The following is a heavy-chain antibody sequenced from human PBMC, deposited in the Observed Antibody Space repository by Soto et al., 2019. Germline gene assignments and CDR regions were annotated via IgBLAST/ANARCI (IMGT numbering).Heavy chain of an antibody. CDR3: AREGQWLARDAFDI. Sequence: GGSLRFSCAASGFTFSDYYMSWIRQAPGKGLEWVSYISSSGSTIYYADSVKGRFTISRDNAKNSLYLQMNSLRAEDTAVYYCAREGQWLARDAFDIWGQGTMVTVSS. J-gene: IGHJ3*02. CDR2: ISSSGSTI. CDR1: GFTFSDYY. D-gene: IGHD6-19*01. V-gene: IGHV3-11*01.